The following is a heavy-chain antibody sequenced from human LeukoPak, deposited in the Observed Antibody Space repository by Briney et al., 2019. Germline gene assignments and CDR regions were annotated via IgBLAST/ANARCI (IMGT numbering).Heavy chain of an antibody. CDR1: GFTFSNHP. Sequence: GGSLRLSCEASGFTFSNHPMNWVRQAPGKGLAWVSTISGNGDNTYYADSVKGWFTISRDNSKNTLYLQLNSLRAEDTAVYYCARVRRDCSGGSCFSYDYWGQGTLVTVSS. CDR2: ISGNGDNT. V-gene: IGHV3-23*01. J-gene: IGHJ4*02. D-gene: IGHD2-15*01. CDR3: ARVRRDCSGGSCFSYDY.